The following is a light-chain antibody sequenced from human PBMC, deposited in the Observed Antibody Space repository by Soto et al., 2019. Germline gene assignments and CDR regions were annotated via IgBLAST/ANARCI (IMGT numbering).Light chain of an antibody. V-gene: IGKV3-15*01. J-gene: IGKJ5*01. CDR1: QSVSNN. CDR2: EAS. Sequence: EIVLTQSPGTLSLSPGERATLSCRASQSVSNNYLAWYQQKPGQAPRLLIYEASTRATGIPPRFSGTGSETDCTLTISGLQSEDSAVDFCQQYNNWPFSFGQGTRLEIK. CDR3: QQYNNWPFS.